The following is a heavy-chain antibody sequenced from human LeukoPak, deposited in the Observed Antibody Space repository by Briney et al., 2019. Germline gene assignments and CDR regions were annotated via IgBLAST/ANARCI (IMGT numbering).Heavy chain of an antibody. CDR3: ARDLELVYYDSSGYDY. CDR1: GFTFSNYW. Sequence: GGSLRLSCAASGFTFSNYWMHWVRQAPGKGLVWVSRVNGDGSATNYADSVKGRFTISRDNAKNTLYLQMNSLRPEDTAVYYCARDLELVYYDSSGYDYWGQGTLVIVSS. D-gene: IGHD3-22*01. CDR2: VNGDGSAT. J-gene: IGHJ4*02. V-gene: IGHV3-74*01.